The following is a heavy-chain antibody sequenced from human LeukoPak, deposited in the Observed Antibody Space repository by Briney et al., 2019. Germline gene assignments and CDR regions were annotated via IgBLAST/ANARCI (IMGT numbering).Heavy chain of an antibody. CDR2: IDTAGHT. Sequence: PGGSLRLSCAASGFTFSNYDMHWVRQVTGKGLEWVSSIDTAGHTYYPASIKGRFTISRENAKNSLYLQTNSLRAGDTAVYYCARESLDRNGYTYLDYWGQGTLVTVSS. CDR3: ARESLDRNGYTYLDY. J-gene: IGHJ4*02. CDR1: GFTFSNYD. V-gene: IGHV3-13*04. D-gene: IGHD5-24*01.